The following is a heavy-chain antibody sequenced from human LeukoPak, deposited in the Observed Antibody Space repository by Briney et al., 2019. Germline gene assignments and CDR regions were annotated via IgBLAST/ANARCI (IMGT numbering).Heavy chain of an antibody. D-gene: IGHD1-26*01. CDR3: AAGPWELDF. Sequence: ASETLSLTCTVSGVSINTYYAGWIRQAPGKGLEFIGFIYNGGNTNYNPSLKSRATISVDTSNNQFSLRLTSVTAADTAMYYCAAGPWELDFWGQGTLVTVSS. CDR2: IYNGGNT. J-gene: IGHJ4*02. CDR1: GVSINTYY. V-gene: IGHV4-4*09.